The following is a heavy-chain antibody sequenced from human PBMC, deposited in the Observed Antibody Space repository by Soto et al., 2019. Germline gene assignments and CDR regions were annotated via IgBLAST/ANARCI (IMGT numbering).Heavy chain of an antibody. Sequence: PXATLSLAFNVFGASISSYYWSWIRQSPGKGLEWIGQIFYTVNTNYNPSLKSRVTMSVDIPKKQFSLKLRSVTTADTAIYFCARNNVSGVSNSYNWMDPWGQGTLVTVSS. CDR1: GASISSYY. J-gene: IGHJ5*02. V-gene: IGHV4-59*01. CDR2: IFYTVNT. D-gene: IGHD4-4*01. CDR3: ARNNVSGVSNSYNWMDP.